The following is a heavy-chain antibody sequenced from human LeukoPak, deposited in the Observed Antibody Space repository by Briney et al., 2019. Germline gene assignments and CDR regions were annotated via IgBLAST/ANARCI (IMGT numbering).Heavy chain of an antibody. CDR1: GYTFTSYA. CDR3: ARVVGDILTGYYDY. J-gene: IGHJ4*02. Sequence: GASVKVSCKASGYTFTSYAISWVRQAPGQGLEWMGGIIPIFGTANYAQKFQGRVTITADESTSTAYMELSSLRSEDTAVYYCARVVGDILTGYYDYWGQGTLVTVSS. CDR2: IIPIFGTA. D-gene: IGHD3-9*01. V-gene: IGHV1-69*13.